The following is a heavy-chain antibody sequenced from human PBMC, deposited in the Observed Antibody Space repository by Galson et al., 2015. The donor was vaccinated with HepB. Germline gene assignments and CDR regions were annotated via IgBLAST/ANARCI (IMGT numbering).Heavy chain of an antibody. J-gene: IGHJ4*02. CDR1: GFTFSRYG. V-gene: IGHV3-30*18. CDR3: AKLTSDSNDPYVDF. D-gene: IGHD4-11*01. Sequence: SLRLSCAASGFTFSRYGMHWVRQAPGKGLEWVAVIAYDGTNTFYADSVKGRFTISRDNSKNTLYLQMNSLRAEDTAIYYCAKLTSDSNDPYVDFWGQGSLVTVSS. CDR2: IAYDGTNT.